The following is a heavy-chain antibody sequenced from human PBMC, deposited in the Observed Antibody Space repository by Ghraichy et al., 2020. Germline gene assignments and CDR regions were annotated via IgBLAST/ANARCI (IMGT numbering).Heavy chain of an antibody. Sequence: GVSLRLSCAASGFTFSSYWMSWVRQAPGKGLEWVANIKQDGSEKYYVDSVKGRFTISRDNAKNSLYLQMNSLRAEDTAVYYCARDPRYSYGYRVSAGFDYWGQGTLVTVSS. CDR2: IKQDGSEK. D-gene: IGHD5-18*01. V-gene: IGHV3-7*03. CDR3: ARDPRYSYGYRVSAGFDY. CDR1: GFTFSSYW. J-gene: IGHJ4*02.